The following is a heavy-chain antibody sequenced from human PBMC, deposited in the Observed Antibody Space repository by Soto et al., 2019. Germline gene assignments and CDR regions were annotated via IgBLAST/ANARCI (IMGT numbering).Heavy chain of an antibody. Sequence: PSETLSLTCTVSGGSISSSSYYWGWIRQPPGKGLEWIGSIYYSGSTYSNPSLKSRVTISVDTSKNQFSLKLTSVTATDTAVYYCATSPYCSGGSCYSADGSLFDYWGQGTLVTVSS. V-gene: IGHV4-39*01. CDR1: GGSISSSSYY. CDR3: ATSPYCSGGSCYSADGSLFDY. D-gene: IGHD2-15*01. CDR2: IYYSGST. J-gene: IGHJ4*02.